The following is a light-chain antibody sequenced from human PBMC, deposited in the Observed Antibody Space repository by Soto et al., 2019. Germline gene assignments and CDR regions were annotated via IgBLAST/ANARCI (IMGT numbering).Light chain of an antibody. V-gene: IGLV2-14*01. CDR1: SIDVGIYNY. Sequence: QSARPNPASVSGSLGQWITTPSTGTSIDVGIYNYVSWYQHHPGKAPKLIIYEVSNRPSGVSNRFSGSKSGSTASLTISGLQAEDEADYHCTSYTRDTALVFGTGTQLTVL. CDR2: EVS. J-gene: IGLJ1*01. CDR3: TSYTRDTALV.